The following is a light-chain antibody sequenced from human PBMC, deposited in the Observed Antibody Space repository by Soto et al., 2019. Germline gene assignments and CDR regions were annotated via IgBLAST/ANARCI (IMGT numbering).Light chain of an antibody. J-gene: IGKJ4*01. CDR3: QQRSNWGLT. CDR1: QSISSY. V-gene: IGKV3-11*01. CDR2: DAS. Sequence: EVVLTQSPGTLSLSPGEGTTLSCRASQSISSYLAWYQQKPGQAPRLLIYDASKRATGIPARFSGSGSGTDFTLTISSLEPEDFAVYYCQQRSNWGLTFGGGTKVDIK.